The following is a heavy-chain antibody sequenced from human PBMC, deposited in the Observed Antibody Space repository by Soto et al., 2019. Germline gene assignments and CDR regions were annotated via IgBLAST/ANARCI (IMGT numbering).Heavy chain of an antibody. J-gene: IGHJ6*03. CDR2: INHSGST. CDR3: AALGYYMDV. V-gene: IGHV4-34*01. CDR1: GGSFSGYY. D-gene: IGHD3-16*01. Sequence: SETLSLTCAVYGGSFSGYYWSWIRQPPGKGLEWIGEINHSGSTNYNPSLKSRVTISVDTSKNQFSLKLSSVTAADTAVYYCAALGYYMDVWGKGTTVTVSS.